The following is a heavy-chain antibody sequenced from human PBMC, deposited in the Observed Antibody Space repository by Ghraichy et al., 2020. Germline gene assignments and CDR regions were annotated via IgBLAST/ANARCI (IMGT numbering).Heavy chain of an antibody. CDR1: GGSIISNNW. D-gene: IGHD4-23*01. CDR2: IYHRGST. CDR3: ARKVTGYGGNSNWFDP. J-gene: IGHJ5*02. Sequence: SETLSLTCAVSGGSIISNNWWSWVRQPPGKGLEWIGEIYHRGSTNCSPSLKSRVTISVDTSKNQFSLKLSSVTAADTAVYYCARKVTGYGGNSNWFDPWGQGTLVTVSS. V-gene: IGHV4-4*02.